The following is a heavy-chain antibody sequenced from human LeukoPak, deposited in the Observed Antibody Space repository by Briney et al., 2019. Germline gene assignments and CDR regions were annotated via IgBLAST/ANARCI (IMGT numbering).Heavy chain of an antibody. V-gene: IGHV3-21*01. CDR3: ARYNSGWNDY. D-gene: IGHD6-19*01. J-gene: IGHJ4*02. Sequence: GGSLRLSCAASGFTFSSFNMNWVRQAPGKGLEWVSSISSTSSLIWYADSLKGRFTISRDNAKNSLYLQMDSLRAQDTAIYYCARYNSGWNDYWGQGTLVTVSS. CDR2: ISSTSSLI. CDR1: GFTFSSFN.